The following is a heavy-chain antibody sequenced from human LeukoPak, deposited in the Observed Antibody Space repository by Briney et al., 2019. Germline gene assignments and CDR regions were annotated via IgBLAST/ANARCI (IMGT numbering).Heavy chain of an antibody. CDR2: ISAYNGNT. Sequence: ASVKVSCKASGYTFTSYGISWVRQAPGQGLEWMGWISAYNGNTNYAQKLQGRVTMTTDTSTSTDYMELRSLRSDDSAVYYCARDLAYCSGGSCTSTKLPFDPWGQGTLVTVSS. D-gene: IGHD2-15*01. CDR1: GYTFTSYG. J-gene: IGHJ5*02. V-gene: IGHV1-18*01. CDR3: ARDLAYCSGGSCTSTKLPFDP.